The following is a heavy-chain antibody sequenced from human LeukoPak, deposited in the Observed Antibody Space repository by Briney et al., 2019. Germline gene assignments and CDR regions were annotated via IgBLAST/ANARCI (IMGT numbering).Heavy chain of an antibody. J-gene: IGHJ4*02. D-gene: IGHD3-22*01. V-gene: IGHV3-7*01. Sequence: PGGSLRLSCVASGFTFSSYWMTWVRQAPGRGLEYMAKVKEDGSEEYYVDSVKGRFTISRDNAKNSLYLQMNSLRAEDTAVYYCARDMYYYDSSGYLDYWGQGTLVTVSS. CDR2: VKEDGSEE. CDR3: ARDMYYYDSSGYLDY. CDR1: GFTFSSYW.